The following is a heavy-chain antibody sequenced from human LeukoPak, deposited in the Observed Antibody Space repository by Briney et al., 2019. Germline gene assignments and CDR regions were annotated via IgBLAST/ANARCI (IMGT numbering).Heavy chain of an antibody. D-gene: IGHD1-26*01. Sequence: SETLSHTRMVSVGSISRGSYFWSWIRQPAGKGLEWIGRIYISGSTNYNASLKSRVTRSIDTSKNQLSLKLSSVTAADTAVYYCARKPHSSGRYSGDAFDIWGQGTMVTVSS. CDR2: IYISGST. J-gene: IGHJ3*02. CDR3: ARKPHSSGRYSGDAFDI. CDR1: VGSISRGSYF. V-gene: IGHV4-61*02.